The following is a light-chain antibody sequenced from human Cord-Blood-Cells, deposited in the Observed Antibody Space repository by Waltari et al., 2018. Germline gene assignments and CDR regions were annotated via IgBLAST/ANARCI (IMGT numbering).Light chain of an antibody. Sequence: AIRMTQSPSSLSASTGDRVTITCRASQCISSYLAWYQQKPEKAPKLLIYAASTLQSGVPSRFSGSGSGTDFTLTISCLQAEDFAPYYCQQYYSYTRTFGQGP. V-gene: IGKV1-8*01. CDR1: QCISSY. CDR3: QQYYSYTRT. J-gene: IGKJ1*01. CDR2: AAS.